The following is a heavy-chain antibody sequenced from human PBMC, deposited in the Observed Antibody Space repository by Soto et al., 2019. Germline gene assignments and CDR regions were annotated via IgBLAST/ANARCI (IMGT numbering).Heavy chain of an antibody. D-gene: IGHD3-16*02. V-gene: IGHV3-23*01. CDR1: GFTFSSYV. J-gene: IGHJ4*02. CDR3: AKSLGVIVMVDDY. CDR2: ISGSGGST. Sequence: EVQLLESGGGLVQPGGSLRLSCAASGFTFSSYVMSWVRQAPGKGLEWVSAISGSGGSTYYADSVKGRFTISRDNSKNTLYLQMNSLRAEDTAVYYCAKSLGVIVMVDDYWGQGTLVTVSS.